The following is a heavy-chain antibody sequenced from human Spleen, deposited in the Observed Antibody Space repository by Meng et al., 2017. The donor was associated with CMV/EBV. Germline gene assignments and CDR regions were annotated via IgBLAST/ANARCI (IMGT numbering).Heavy chain of an antibody. CDR1: GYTFTGYY. CDR3: ARALQLTSPNYYDTSGYYLDLDYFDY. CDR2: INPNSGGT. J-gene: IGHJ4*02. D-gene: IGHD3-22*01. Sequence: ASVKVSCKASGYTFTGYYIHWVRQAPGQGLEWMGWINPNSGGTYYAHKFQDRVTMTRDTSISTVYMELSSLRSDDTAVYSCARALQLTSPNYYDTSGYYLDLDYFDYWGQGTLVTVSS. V-gene: IGHV1-2*07.